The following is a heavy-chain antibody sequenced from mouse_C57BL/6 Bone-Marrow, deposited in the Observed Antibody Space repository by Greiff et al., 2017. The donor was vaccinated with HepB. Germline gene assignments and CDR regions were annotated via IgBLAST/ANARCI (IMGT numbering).Heavy chain of an antibody. J-gene: IGHJ2*01. V-gene: IGHV1-63*01. CDR3: ARSRGLDY. Sequence: VQLQQSGAELVRPGTSVKMSCKASGYTFTNYWIGWAKQRPGHGLEWIGDIYPGGGYTNYNEKFKGKATLTADKSSSTAYMQFSSLTSEDAAIYYCARSRGLDYWGQGTTLTVSS. CDR2: IYPGGGYT. CDR1: GYTFTNYW.